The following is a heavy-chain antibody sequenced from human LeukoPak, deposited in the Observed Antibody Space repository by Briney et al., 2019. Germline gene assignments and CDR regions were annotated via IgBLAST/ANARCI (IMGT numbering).Heavy chain of an antibody. D-gene: IGHD6-13*01. CDR3: AKECVEQLVRKKWFDP. Sequence: GGSLRLSCAASGFTFSSYAMSWVRQAPGKGLEWVSAISGSGGSTYYADSVKGRFTISRDNSKNTLYLQMNSLRAEDTAVYYCAKECVEQLVRKKWFDPWGQGTLVTVSS. CDR2: ISGSGGST. CDR1: GFTFSSYA. V-gene: IGHV3-23*01. J-gene: IGHJ5*02.